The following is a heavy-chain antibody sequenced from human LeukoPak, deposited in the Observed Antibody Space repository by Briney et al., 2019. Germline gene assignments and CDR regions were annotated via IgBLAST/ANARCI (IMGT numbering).Heavy chain of an antibody. CDR3: ARDEAYYYGSGSYYKGNLYYYGMDV. Sequence: GGSLRLSCAASGFTFSSYAMHWVRQAPGKGLEYGSAISSNGGSTYYANSVKGRFTISRDNSKNTLYLQMGSLRAEDMAVYYCARDEAYYYGSGSYYKGNLYYYGMDVWGQGTTVTVSS. CDR1: GFTFSSYA. V-gene: IGHV3-64*01. CDR2: ISSNGGST. D-gene: IGHD3-10*01. J-gene: IGHJ6*02.